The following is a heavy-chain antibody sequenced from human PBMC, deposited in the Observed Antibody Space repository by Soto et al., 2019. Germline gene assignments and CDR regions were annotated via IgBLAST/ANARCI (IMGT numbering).Heavy chain of an antibody. CDR2: ISYDETNK. CDR1: GFTLSSYG. J-gene: IGHJ4*02. Sequence: QVQLVESGGGVVQPGRSLRLSCAASGFTLSSYGMHWVRQAPGKGLEWVALISYDETNKYYADSVKGRFTISRDNSKNTLYLQMNSLRAEDTAVYYCAKVSHSSLNAYQLLALHLDYWGQGTLVTVSS. D-gene: IGHD2-2*01. CDR3: AKVSHSSLNAYQLLALHLDY. V-gene: IGHV3-30*18.